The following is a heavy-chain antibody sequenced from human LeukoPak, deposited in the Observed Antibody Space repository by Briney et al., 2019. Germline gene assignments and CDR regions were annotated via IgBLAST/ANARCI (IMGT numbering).Heavy chain of an antibody. CDR3: ARTYGSGRLDAFDI. CDR1: GVSISSSSYY. Sequence: SETLSLTCTVSGVSISSSSYYWGWIRQPPGKGLEWIGSIYYSGSTNYNPSLKSRVTISVDTSKNQFSLKLSSVTAADTAVYYCARTYGSGRLDAFDIWGQGTMVTVSS. V-gene: IGHV4-39*07. CDR2: IYYSGST. J-gene: IGHJ3*02. D-gene: IGHD3-10*01.